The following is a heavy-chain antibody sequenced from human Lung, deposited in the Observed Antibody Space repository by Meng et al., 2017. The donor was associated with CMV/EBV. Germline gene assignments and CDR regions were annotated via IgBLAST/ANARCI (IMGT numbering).Heavy chain of an antibody. D-gene: IGHD1-26*01. CDR3: ARGVGESLGWEMGY. Sequence: EVQVVGPGGGLVQPGGSPGLSWAASGFTFNSHWMHWGRQAPGKGLVWVSRTNRDGSSTSYADSVKGRFTISRDNAKSTLYLQMNSLRAEDTAVYYCARGVGESLGWEMGYWGQGTLVTVSS. V-gene: IGHV3-74*01. CDR1: GFTFNSHW. CDR2: TNRDGSST. J-gene: IGHJ4*02.